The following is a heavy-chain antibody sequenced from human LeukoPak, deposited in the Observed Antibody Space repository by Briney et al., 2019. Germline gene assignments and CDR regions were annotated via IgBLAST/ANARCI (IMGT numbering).Heavy chain of an antibody. D-gene: IGHD1-26*01. CDR3: ASVKLGYYYGTNGYFDS. J-gene: IGHJ4*02. CDR1: GGSISSNSYY. V-gene: IGHV4-39*07. Sequence: SETLSLTCTASGGSISSNSYYWAWIRQPPGKGLEWIGTIYYSGTTNYNPSLKSRVTISVDTPKNQFSLQLNAVTAADTALYFCASVKLGYYYGTNGYFDSWGQGIPVTVSS. CDR2: IYYSGTT.